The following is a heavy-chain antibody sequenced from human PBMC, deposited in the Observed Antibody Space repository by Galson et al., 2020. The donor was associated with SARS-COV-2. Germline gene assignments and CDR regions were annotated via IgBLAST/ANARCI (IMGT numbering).Heavy chain of an antibody. V-gene: IGHV3-33*01. CDR3: ARGYSGYLRVRWVPYFDY. J-gene: IGHJ4*02. CDR2: IWYDGSNK. Sequence: GGSLRLSCAASGFTFSSYGMHWVRQAPGKGLEWVAVIWYDGSNKYYADSVKGRFTISRDNSKNTLYLQMNSLRAEDTAVYYCARGYSGYLRVRWVPYFDYWGQGTLVTVSS. CDR1: GFTFSSYG. D-gene: IGHD5-12*01.